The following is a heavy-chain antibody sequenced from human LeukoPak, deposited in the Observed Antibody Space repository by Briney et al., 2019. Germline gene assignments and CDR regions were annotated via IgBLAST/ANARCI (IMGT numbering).Heavy chain of an antibody. V-gene: IGHV4-31*11. CDR1: GGSFSGYY. CDR3: ARDTDSNYAGD. CDR2: IYYSGST. Sequence: SETLSLTCAVYGGSFSGYYWSWIRQHPGKGLEWIGYIYYSGSTYYNPSLKSRVTISVDTSKNQFSLKLSSVTAADTAVYYCARDTDSNYAGDWGQGTLVTVSS. D-gene: IGHD4-11*01. J-gene: IGHJ4*02.